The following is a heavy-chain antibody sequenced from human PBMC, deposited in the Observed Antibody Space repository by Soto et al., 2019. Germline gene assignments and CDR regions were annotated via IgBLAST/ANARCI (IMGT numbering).Heavy chain of an antibody. D-gene: IGHD2-15*01. CDR1: GFTFSSYA. Sequence: PGGSLRLSCAASGFTFSSYAMSWVRQAPGKGLEWVSAISGSGGSTYYADSVKGRFTISRDNSKNTLYLQMNSLRAEDTAVYYCAKAGFSSGGDVRVVAVAGAFDIWGQGTMVTVSS. V-gene: IGHV3-23*01. J-gene: IGHJ3*02. CDR2: ISGSGGST. CDR3: AKAGFSSGGDVRVVAVAGAFDI.